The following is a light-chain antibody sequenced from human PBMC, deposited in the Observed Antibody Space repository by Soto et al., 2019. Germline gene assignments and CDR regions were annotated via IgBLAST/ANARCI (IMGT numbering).Light chain of an antibody. CDR1: SSNIGAGYD. CDR2: GNS. V-gene: IGLV1-40*01. J-gene: IGLJ2*01. Sequence: QSVLTQPPSVSGAPGQRVPLSCTGSSSNIGAGYDVHWYQQLPGTAPKLLIYGNSNRSSGVPDRFSGSKSGTSASLAITGLQAEDEADYYCQSYDSSLSGVVFGGGTKLTVL. CDR3: QSYDSSLSGVV.